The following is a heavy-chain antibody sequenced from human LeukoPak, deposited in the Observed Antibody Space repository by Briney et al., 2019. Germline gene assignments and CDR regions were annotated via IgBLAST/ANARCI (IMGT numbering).Heavy chain of an antibody. Sequence: GASVKVSCKASGGTFSSYAISWVRQAPGQGLEWMGGIIPIFGTANYAQKFQGRVTITTDESTGTAYMELSSLRSEDTAVYYCARDFSEYGAHQGVSMDYWGQGTLVTVSS. V-gene: IGHV1-69*05. D-gene: IGHD4/OR15-4a*01. J-gene: IGHJ4*02. CDR1: GGTFSSYA. CDR3: ARDFSEYGAHQGVSMDY. CDR2: IIPIFGTA.